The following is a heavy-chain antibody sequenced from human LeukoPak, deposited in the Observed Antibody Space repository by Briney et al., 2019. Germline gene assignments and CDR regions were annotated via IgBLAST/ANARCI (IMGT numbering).Heavy chain of an antibody. CDR1: GYTFTNYG. Sequence: GASVKVSCKASGYTFTNYGINWVRQAPGQRPEWMGWFSTYNGDTKYAQKPKGRVTLTADTLTSTAYMELRTLISDDTATYYCAIGQGVITWGGADVYDVWGQGTTVIVSS. CDR2: FSTYNGDT. J-gene: IGHJ3*01. V-gene: IGHV1-18*01. D-gene: IGHD3-16*01. CDR3: AIGQGVITWGGADVYDV.